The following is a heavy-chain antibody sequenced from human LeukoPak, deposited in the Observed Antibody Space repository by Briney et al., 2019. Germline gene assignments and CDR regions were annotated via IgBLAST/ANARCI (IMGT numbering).Heavy chain of an antibody. CDR3: AREGITIVRGVTNFNWFDP. V-gene: IGHV4-39*02. CDR1: GGSISSSSYY. CDR2: IHYSGSI. D-gene: IGHD3-10*01. J-gene: IGHJ5*02. Sequence: KPSETLSLTCTVSGGSISSSSYYWGWIRQPPGKGLEWLGGIHYSGSIYYTPSLKSRLTISVDTSTNQFSLRLTSVTAADTALYFCAREGITIVRGVTNFNWFDPWGQGTLVTVSS.